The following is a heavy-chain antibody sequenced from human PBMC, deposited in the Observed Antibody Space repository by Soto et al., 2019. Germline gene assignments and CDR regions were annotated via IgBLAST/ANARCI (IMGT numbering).Heavy chain of an antibody. D-gene: IGHD6-6*01. CDR1: GFTFSNYA. V-gene: IGHV3-23*04. CDR2: TRSNGEYT. CDR3: AKESMSVAVSASRVYGMDV. Sequence: DVQVVESGGGLVQRGGSLRLSCAGSGFTFSNYAMTWDRQAPGKGLEWVSTTRSNGEYTYYADSVKGRFTVSRDNSQNALFLEMSSLRAEDTAVYYCAKESMSVAVSASRVYGMDVWGQGTTVTVSS. J-gene: IGHJ6*02.